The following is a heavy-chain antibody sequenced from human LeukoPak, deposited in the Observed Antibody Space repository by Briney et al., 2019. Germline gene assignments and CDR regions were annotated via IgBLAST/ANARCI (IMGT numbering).Heavy chain of an antibody. V-gene: IGHV4-4*02. CDR2: IYHSGST. CDR1: GGSISSSNW. Sequence: PSETLSLTCAVSGGSISSSNWWSWVRQPPGKGLEWIGKIYHSGSTNYNPSLKSRVTISVDKSKNQFSLKLSSVTAADTAVYYCARGKYDREPRFDYWGQGTLVTVSS. CDR3: ARGKYDREPRFDY. J-gene: IGHJ4*02. D-gene: IGHD3-22*01.